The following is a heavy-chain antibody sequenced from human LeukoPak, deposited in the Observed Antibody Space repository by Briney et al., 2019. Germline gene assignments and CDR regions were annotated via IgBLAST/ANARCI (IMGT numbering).Heavy chain of an antibody. CDR2: INHSGST. CDR1: GGSFSGYY. J-gene: IGHJ4*02. CDR3: ARADMVRGVIIRD. V-gene: IGHV4-34*01. D-gene: IGHD3-10*01. Sequence: SETLSLTCAVYGGSFSGYYWSWIRQPPGKGLEWIGEINHSGSTNYNPSLKSRVTISVDTSKNQFSLKLSSVTAADTAVYYCARADMVRGVIIRDWGQGTLVTVSS.